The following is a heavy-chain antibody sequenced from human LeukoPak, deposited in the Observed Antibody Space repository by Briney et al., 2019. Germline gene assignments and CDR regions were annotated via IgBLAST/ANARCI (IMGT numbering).Heavy chain of an antibody. Sequence: SETLSLTCTVSGGSISSGGYYWSWIRQPPGKGLEWIGYIYHSGSTYYNPSLKSRVTISVDRSKNQFSLKLSSVTAADTAVYYCARERYGGNSGAYFDYWGQGTLVTVSS. D-gene: IGHD4-23*01. J-gene: IGHJ4*02. CDR2: IYHSGST. CDR3: ARERYGGNSGAYFDY. CDR1: GGSISSGGYY. V-gene: IGHV4-30-2*01.